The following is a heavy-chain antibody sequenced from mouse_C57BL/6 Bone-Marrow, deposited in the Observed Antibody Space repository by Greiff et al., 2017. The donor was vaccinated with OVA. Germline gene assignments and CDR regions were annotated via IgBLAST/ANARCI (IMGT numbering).Heavy chain of an antibody. CDR3: ARRTVVATDYYFDY. D-gene: IGHD1-1*01. Sequence: VQLQQSGAELVRPGASVKLSCKASGYTFTDYYINWVKQRPGQGLEWIARIYPGSGNTYYNEKFKGKATLTAEKSSSTAYMQLSSLTSEDSAVYFCARRTVVATDYYFDYWGQGTTLTVSS. CDR1: GYTFTDYY. V-gene: IGHV1-76*01. J-gene: IGHJ2*01. CDR2: IYPGSGNT.